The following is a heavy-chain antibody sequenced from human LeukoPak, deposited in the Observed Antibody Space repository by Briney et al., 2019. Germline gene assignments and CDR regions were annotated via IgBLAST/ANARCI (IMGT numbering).Heavy chain of an antibody. Sequence: SETLSLTCTVSGGSISSGGYYWSWIRQHPGKGLEWIGYIYYSGSTYYNPSLKSRVTISVDTSKNQFSLKLSSVTAADTAVYYCARGYGSALPDAFDIWAKGQWSPSPQ. V-gene: IGHV4-31*03. J-gene: IGHJ3*02. CDR2: IYYSGST. CDR3: ARGYGSALPDAFDI. CDR1: GGSISSGGYY. D-gene: IGHD3-10*01.